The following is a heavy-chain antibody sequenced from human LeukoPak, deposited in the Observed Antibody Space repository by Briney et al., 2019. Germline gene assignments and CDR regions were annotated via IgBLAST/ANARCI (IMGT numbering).Heavy chain of an antibody. Sequence: NASETLSLTCAVYGGSFSGYYWSWIRQPPGKGLEWIGEINHSGSTNYNPSLKSRVTISVDTSKNQFSLKLSSVTAADTAVYYCARATVTDFGRYGYWGQGTLVTVSS. D-gene: IGHD4-17*01. V-gene: IGHV4-34*01. CDR2: INHSGST. CDR1: GGSFSGYY. CDR3: ARATVTDFGRYGY. J-gene: IGHJ4*02.